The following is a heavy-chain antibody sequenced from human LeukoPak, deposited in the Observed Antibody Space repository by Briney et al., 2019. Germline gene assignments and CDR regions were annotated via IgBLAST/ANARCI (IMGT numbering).Heavy chain of an antibody. CDR1: GGSISSYY. CDR2: IYYSGST. J-gene: IGHJ4*02. CDR3: ARREGDLFDY. Sequence: PSETLSLTCTVSGGSISSYYWSWIRQPPGKGLEWIGYIYYSGSTNYNPSLKSRVTISVDTSKNQFSLKLSSVTAADTAVYYCARREGDLFDYWGQGTLVTVSS. D-gene: IGHD2-21*02. V-gene: IGHV4-59*08.